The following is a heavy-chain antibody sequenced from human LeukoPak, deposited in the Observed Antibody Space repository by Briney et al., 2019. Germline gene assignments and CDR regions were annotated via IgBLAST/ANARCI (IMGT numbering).Heavy chain of an antibody. CDR2: IWYDGSDK. V-gene: IGHV3-33*01. CDR3: ARAMWLPSGSFDF. J-gene: IGHJ4*02. Sequence: PGGFLRLSCAASGFTFSTYGMHWVRQAPGKGLEWVAIIWYDGSDKYYSDSVKGRFTISRDNSRNTLYLQMNSLRAEDTAVYYCARAMWLPSGSFDFWGQGTLVTVSS. CDR1: GFTFSTYG. D-gene: IGHD3-10*01.